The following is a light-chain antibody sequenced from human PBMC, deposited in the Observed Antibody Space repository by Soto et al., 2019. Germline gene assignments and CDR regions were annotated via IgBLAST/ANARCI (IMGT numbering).Light chain of an antibody. J-gene: IGKJ1*01. V-gene: IGKV1-39*01. CDR3: QQGYSISWT. CDR2: GAS. Sequence: DTQTTPPQSSLSASVGDRVPITCRASQSISSYLNWYQQRPGRAPKVLIDGASTLQSGVPSRFSGSGSGTEFTLTISSLQPEDFATYYCQQGYSISWTFGQGTKVDIK. CDR1: QSISSY.